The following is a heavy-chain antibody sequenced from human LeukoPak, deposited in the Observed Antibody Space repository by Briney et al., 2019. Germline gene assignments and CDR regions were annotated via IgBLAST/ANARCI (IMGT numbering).Heavy chain of an antibody. CDR3: ASGYCSGGSCYGYYYYGMDV. CDR2: ISAYNGNT. CDR1: GYTFTSYG. D-gene: IGHD2-15*01. J-gene: IGHJ6*02. Sequence: PSVKVSCKASGYTFTSYGISWVRQAPGQGLEWMGWISAYNGNTNYAQKLQGRVTMTTDTSTSTAYMELRSLRSGDTAVYYCASGYCSGGSCYGYYYYGMDVWGQGTTVTVSS. V-gene: IGHV1-18*01.